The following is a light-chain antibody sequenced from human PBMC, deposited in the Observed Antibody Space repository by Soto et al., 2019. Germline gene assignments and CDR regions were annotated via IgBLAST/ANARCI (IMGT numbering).Light chain of an antibody. CDR1: QSISIW. J-gene: IGKJ1*01. V-gene: IGKV1-5*01. Sequence: PMTPSPSSLSATVGGRATNTFRASQSISIWLAWYQQKPGKAPELLIHDASKLETGVPSRFSGSGSGTKFTLTISSLQPDDSATYYCQEYNNYSKTFGQGTKVDIK. CDR3: QEYNNYSKT. CDR2: DAS.